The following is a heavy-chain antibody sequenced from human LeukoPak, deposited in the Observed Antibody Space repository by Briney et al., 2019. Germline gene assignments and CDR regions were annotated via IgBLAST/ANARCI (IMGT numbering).Heavy chain of an antibody. J-gene: IGHJ4*02. Sequence: PGGSLRLSCAASGFTFSSYEMNWVRQAPGKGLEWVSHISSSGSTIYYADSVKGRFTISRDNAKNSLYLQMNSLRAEDTAVYYCARGLKGSYYGAYWGQGTLVTVSS. CDR2: ISSSGSTI. V-gene: IGHV3-48*03. CDR1: GFTFSSYE. D-gene: IGHD3-10*01. CDR3: ARGLKGSYYGAY.